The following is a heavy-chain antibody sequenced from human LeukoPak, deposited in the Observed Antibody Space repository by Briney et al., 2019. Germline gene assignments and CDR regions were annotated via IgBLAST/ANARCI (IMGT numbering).Heavy chain of an antibody. CDR1: GFIFSSYG. CDR2: ISYDGSNK. CDR3: VRSDWFDP. V-gene: IGHV3-30*03. D-gene: IGHD1-26*01. Sequence: PGRSLTLSCAASGFIFSSYGIHWVRQAPGKGLEWVAVISYDGSNKKYGDSVKGRFTISRDNSKNTLDLQMNSLRPEDTAVYYCVRSDWFDPWGQGTLVTVSS. J-gene: IGHJ5*02.